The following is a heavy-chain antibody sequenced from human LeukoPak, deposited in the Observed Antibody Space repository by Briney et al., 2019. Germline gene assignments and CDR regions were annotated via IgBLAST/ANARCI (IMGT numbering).Heavy chain of an antibody. CDR3: AKVSGDGYNYDAFDI. J-gene: IGHJ3*02. D-gene: IGHD5-24*01. V-gene: IGHV3-23*01. CDR2: ISGGGGST. CDR1: GFTFSNYA. Sequence: GGSLRLSCAASGFTFSNYAMNWVRQAPGKGLEWVSAISGGGGSTYYADSVKGRFTISRDNSKNTLYLQMNSLRAEDTAVYYCAKVSGDGYNYDAFDIWGQGTMLTVSS.